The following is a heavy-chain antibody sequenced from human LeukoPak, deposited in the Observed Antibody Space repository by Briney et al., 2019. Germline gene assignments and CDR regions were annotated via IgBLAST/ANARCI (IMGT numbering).Heavy chain of an antibody. J-gene: IGHJ4*02. D-gene: IGHD2-2*01. CDR3: ARETDSTLFDY. CDR1: GDSISTSNSY. Sequence: LSLTCAVSGDSISTSNSYWGWIRRPPGKGLEWVSYVSSSGSTIYYADSVKGRFTISRDNAKNSLSLQMNSLRAEDTAVYYCARETDSTLFDYWGQGTLVTVSS. V-gene: IGHV3-11*04. CDR2: VSSSGSTI.